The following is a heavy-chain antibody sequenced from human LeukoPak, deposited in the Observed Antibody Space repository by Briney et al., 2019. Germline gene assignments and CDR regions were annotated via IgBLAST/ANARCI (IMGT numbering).Heavy chain of an antibody. Sequence: GGSLRLSCAASGFTFSSYGMHWVRQAPGKGLEWVGVISYDGSNKYYADSVKGRFTISRDNSKNTLCLQMNSLRAEDTGVYYCAKDRGGIVAAGPLDYWGQGTLVTVSS. D-gene: IGHD5-12*01. CDR2: ISYDGSNK. V-gene: IGHV3-30*18. CDR1: GFTFSSYG. J-gene: IGHJ4*02. CDR3: AKDRGGIVAAGPLDY.